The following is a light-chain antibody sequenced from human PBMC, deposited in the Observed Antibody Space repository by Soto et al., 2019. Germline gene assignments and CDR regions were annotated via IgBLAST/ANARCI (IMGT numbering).Light chain of an antibody. CDR1: SSDVGGYNY. CDR3: SSYAGSNNYV. Sequence: QSVLTQPPSASGSPGQSVTISCTGTSSDVGGYNYVSWYQQHPGKAPKFMIYEVSKRPSGVPDRFSGSKSGSTASLTVSGLQAEDEADYYCSSYAGSNNYVFGTGTKVTVL. J-gene: IGLJ1*01. CDR2: EVS. V-gene: IGLV2-8*01.